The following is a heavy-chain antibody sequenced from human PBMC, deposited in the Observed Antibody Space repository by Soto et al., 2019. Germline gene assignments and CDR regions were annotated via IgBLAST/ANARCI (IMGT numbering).Heavy chain of an antibody. CDR3: ARPRTMGYYMDV. V-gene: IGHV1-8*01. CDR2: INPNSGNT. Sequence: QVQLVQSGAEVKKPGASVKVSCKASDTTFTSYDITWLRQPTGQGLEWLGWINPNSGNTGYAQKFQGRVTMTRNTSISTAYMELSSLRSEDTAVYYCARPRTMGYYMDVWGKGTTVTVSS. D-gene: IGHD3-10*01. CDR1: DTTFTSYD. J-gene: IGHJ6*03.